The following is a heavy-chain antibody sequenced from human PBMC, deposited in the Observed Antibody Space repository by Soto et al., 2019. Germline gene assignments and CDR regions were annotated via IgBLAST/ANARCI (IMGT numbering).Heavy chain of an antibody. CDR2: FDPEDGET. CDR3: ATLSGTSLRGYYYYYMDV. CDR1: GYTLTELS. Sequence: ASVKVSCKVSGYTLTELSMHWVRQAPGKGLEWMGGFDPEDGETIYAQKFQGRVTMTEDTSTDTAYMELSSLRSEDTAVYYCATLSGTSLRGYYYYYMDVWGKGTTVTVSS. V-gene: IGHV1-24*01. J-gene: IGHJ6*03. D-gene: IGHD2-2*01.